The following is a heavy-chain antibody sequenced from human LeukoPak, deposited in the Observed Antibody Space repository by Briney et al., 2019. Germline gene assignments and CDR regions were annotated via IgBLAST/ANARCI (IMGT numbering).Heavy chain of an antibody. J-gene: IGHJ4*02. V-gene: IGHV3-23*01. CDR1: GFTFSNYA. CDR3: AKSTGYFDY. CDR2: ISGSGGNT. D-gene: IGHD5/OR15-5a*01. Sequence: GGSLRLSCAASGFTFSNYAMNWVGQAPGKGLEWVSAISGSGGNTYYADSVKGRFTISRDNSKNTLYLQVNSLRAEDTAVYYCAKSTGYFDYWGQGTLVTVSS.